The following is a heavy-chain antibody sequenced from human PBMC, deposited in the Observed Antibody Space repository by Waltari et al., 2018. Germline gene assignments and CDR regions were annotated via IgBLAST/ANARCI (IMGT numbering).Heavy chain of an antibody. D-gene: IGHD1-7*01. V-gene: IGHV6-1*01. J-gene: IGHJ6*02. CDR3: VRWNFFNYYGMDV. CDR1: GDSVFSNRAA. CDR2: TYYRSRWYS. Sequence: VQLQQSGPGLVKPSQTLSLTCAISGDSVFSNRAAWNWVRQSPSRGLEWLGRTYYRSRWYSDYAVSVEGRITISTDTSGNQFSLHLNSVTPEDTAVYYCVRWNFFNYYGMDVWGQGTTVTVPS.